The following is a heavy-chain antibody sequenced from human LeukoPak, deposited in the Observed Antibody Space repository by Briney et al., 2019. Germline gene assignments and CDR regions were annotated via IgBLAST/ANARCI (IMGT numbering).Heavy chain of an antibody. CDR2: ISAYNGNT. V-gene: IGHV1-18*01. Sequence: GASVKVSCKASGYTFTSDGISWARQAPGQGLEWLGWISAYNGNTNYAQKLQGRVTMTTDTSTSTAYMELRSLISDDTAVYYCARASLRYSSGWYNRWGQGTLVTVSS. D-gene: IGHD6-19*01. J-gene: IGHJ4*02. CDR1: GYTFTSDG. CDR3: ARASLRYSSGWYNR.